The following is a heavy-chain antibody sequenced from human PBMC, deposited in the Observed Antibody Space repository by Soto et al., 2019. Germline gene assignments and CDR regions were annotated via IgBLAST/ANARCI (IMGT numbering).Heavy chain of an antibody. CDR2: INPSGGST. Sequence: ASVKVSCKASGYTFTSYYMHWVRQAPGQGLEWMGIINPSGGSTSYAQKFQSRVTMTRDTSTSTVYMELSSLRSEDTAVYYCARWVGATPFGMDVWGQGTTVTVSS. D-gene: IGHD1-26*01. CDR3: ARWVGATPFGMDV. J-gene: IGHJ6*02. CDR1: GYTFTSYY. V-gene: IGHV1-46*01.